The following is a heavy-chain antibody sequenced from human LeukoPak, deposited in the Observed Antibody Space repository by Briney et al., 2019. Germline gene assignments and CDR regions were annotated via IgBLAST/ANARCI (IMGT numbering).Heavy chain of an antibody. J-gene: IGHJ4*02. Sequence: SETLSLTCTVSGDSINSRSYYWDWIRQPPGKGLEWIGNLYYGGNTHYNPSLKSRVTISADTSNNQFSLNLSSVTATDTAVYYCARHFSGAAAPLPFDYWGQGTLVTVSS. V-gene: IGHV4-39*01. D-gene: IGHD6-13*01. CDR3: ARHFSGAAAPLPFDY. CDR2: LYYGGNT. CDR1: GDSINSRSYY.